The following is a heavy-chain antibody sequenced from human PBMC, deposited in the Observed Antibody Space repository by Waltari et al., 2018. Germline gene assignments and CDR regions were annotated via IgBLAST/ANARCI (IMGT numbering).Heavy chain of an antibody. CDR1: GFTFTSSA. CDR3: ATHGPPITMIVVVTNYYGMDV. Sequence: QMQLVQSGPEVKKPGTSVKVSCKASGFTFTSSAVQWVRQARGPRLEWIGWIVVGSGNTNYAQKFQERVTITRDMSTSTAYMELSSLRSEDTAVYYCATHGPPITMIVVVTNYYGMDVWGQGTTVTVSS. D-gene: IGHD3-22*01. V-gene: IGHV1-58*01. J-gene: IGHJ6*02. CDR2: IVVGSGNT.